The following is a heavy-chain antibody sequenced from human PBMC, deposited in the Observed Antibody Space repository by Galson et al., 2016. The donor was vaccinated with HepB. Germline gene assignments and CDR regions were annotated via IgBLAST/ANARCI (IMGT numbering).Heavy chain of an antibody. CDR3: TLLQEHL. CDR1: GFTFSSYG. Sequence: SLRLSCAASGFTFSSYGMHWVRQAPGKGLEWVAVISYDGSNKHYADSAKGRFTISKDNSKNTLYLQMNSLRQGPIGLPPGTLLQEHLWG. CDR2: ISYDGSNK. J-gene: IGHJ6*01. V-gene: IGHV3-30*03.